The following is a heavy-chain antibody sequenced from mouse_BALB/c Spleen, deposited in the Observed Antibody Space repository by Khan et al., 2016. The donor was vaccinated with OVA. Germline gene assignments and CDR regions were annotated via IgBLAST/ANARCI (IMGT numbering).Heavy chain of an antibody. Sequence: QVQLQQSGPELVKPGASVKISCKASGYTFTDYIISWMKQRTGQGLEWVGEIYPGSGSSYYNEKFKDKATLTADKSSNTAYMQLSSLTSEDSAVYFCAREGGRGGVFDYWGQGTALTVSS. J-gene: IGHJ2*01. CDR3: AREGGRGGVFDY. D-gene: IGHD6-1*01. CDR2: IYPGSGSS. CDR1: GYTFTDYI. V-gene: IGHV1-77*01.